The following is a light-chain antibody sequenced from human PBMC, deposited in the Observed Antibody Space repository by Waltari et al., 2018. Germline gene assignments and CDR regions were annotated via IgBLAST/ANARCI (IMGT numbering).Light chain of an antibody. CDR1: QGISNW. Sequence: DIQMTQSPSSVSASVGDRVIITCRASQGISNWLAWYQQKPGKGPKLLIYAASVLQTGVPSKFSGSGSGTAFTLTISNLQPEDFATYFCQQGNSFPPTFGQGTKVEVK. CDR3: QQGNSFPPT. V-gene: IGKV1-12*01. J-gene: IGKJ1*01. CDR2: AAS.